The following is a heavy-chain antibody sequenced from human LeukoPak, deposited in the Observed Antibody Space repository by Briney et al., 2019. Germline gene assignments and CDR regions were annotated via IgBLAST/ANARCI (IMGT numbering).Heavy chain of an antibody. CDR3: ARDPRDCTGGTCQSAGGYYFYY. CDR1: GFTFSNYA. CDR2: ISASGGS. J-gene: IGHJ4*02. V-gene: IGHV3-23*01. D-gene: IGHD2-15*01. Sequence: SGGSLRLSCAASGFTFSNYAMSWVRQAPGKGLEWVSGISASGGSYYADSVKVRFTVSRDISKNTLYLQMNSLRAEDTAVYFCARDPRDCTGGTCQSAGGYYFYYWSQGTLVTVSS.